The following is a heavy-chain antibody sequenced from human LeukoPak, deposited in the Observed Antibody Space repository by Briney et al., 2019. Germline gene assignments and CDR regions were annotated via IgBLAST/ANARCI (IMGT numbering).Heavy chain of an antibody. CDR2: ISAHNGNT. CDR3: ARAPGRRSYHYYYMDV. J-gene: IGHJ6*03. V-gene: IGHV1-18*01. CDR1: GYTFNRYA. Sequence: ASVKVSCKASGYTFNRYAIHWVRQAPGQGLEWMGWISAHNGNTNYAQKLQGRVTMTTDTSTSTAYMELRSLRSDDTAVYYCARAPGRRSYHYYYMDVWGKGTTVTVSS.